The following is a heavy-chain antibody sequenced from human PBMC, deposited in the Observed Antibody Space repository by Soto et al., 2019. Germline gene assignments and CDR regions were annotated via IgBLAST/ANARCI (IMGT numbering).Heavy chain of an antibody. D-gene: IGHD4-4*01. CDR3: AGTDDSLDY. Sequence: EVQLVESGGGLVKPGGSLRLSCAASGITFSNYDMNWIRQAPGKGLEWVSSISSSGSHVFYADSVRGRFTISRDNAKNSLYLQMNSLRAEDSAVYYCAGTDDSLDYWGQGTLVTVSS. V-gene: IGHV3-21*02. CDR2: ISSSGSHV. CDR1: GITFSNYD. J-gene: IGHJ4*02.